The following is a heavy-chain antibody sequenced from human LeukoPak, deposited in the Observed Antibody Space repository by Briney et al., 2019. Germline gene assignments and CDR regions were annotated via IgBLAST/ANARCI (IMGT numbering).Heavy chain of an antibody. Sequence: PGGSLRLSCAASGFTFDDYTMHGVGQAPGKGGEWVDRISWDGGSTYYAGSDNDRFTNPRDNSKISPYLQMNSLRTEDTAFYYCAKDIGSGSSHMLYYYYMDVWGKGTTVTVSS. J-gene: IGHJ6*03. CDR3: AKDIGSGSSHMLYYYYMDV. CDR1: GFTFDDYT. V-gene: IGHV3-43*01. CDR2: ISWDGGST. D-gene: IGHD3-10*01.